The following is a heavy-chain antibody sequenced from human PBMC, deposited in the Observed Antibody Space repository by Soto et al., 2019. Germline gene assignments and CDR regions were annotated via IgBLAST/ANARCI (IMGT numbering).Heavy chain of an antibody. V-gene: IGHV4-34*01. CDR1: GGSFSGYY. CDR2: INHSGST. Sequence: SETLSLTCAVYGGSFSGYYWSWIRQPPGKGLEWIGEINHSGSTNYNPSLKSRVTISVDTSKNQFSLKLNSVTAADTAVYYCARALIQLWPHYYYGMDVWGQGTTVTVSS. J-gene: IGHJ6*02. D-gene: IGHD5-18*01. CDR3: ARALIQLWPHYYYGMDV.